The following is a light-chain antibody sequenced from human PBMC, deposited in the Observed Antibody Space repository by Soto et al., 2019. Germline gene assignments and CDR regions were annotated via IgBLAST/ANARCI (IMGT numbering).Light chain of an antibody. CDR1: QSVSSSY. V-gene: IGKV3-20*01. J-gene: IGKJ1*01. CDR2: GAS. CDR3: QQYGASPPT. Sequence: EIVLTQSPGTLSLSPGERATLSCRASQSVSSSYLAWYQQKPGQAPSLLIYGASRRATGIPDRFSGSGSGTDFTLTISRLEPEDFAVYYCQQYGASPPTFGQGTKVDIK.